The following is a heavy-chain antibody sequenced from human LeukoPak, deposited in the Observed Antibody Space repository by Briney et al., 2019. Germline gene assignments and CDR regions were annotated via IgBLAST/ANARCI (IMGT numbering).Heavy chain of an antibody. J-gene: IGHJ3*02. CDR1: GFTFSGCE. V-gene: IGHV3-48*03. D-gene: IGHD3-10*01. CDR2: ISRSGNTI. Sequence: QPGGSLRLSCAISGFTFSGCELTWVRQAPGKGLEWISYISRSGNTIYYADSVKGRFTTSSDNAKNSLYLQMNSLRVEDTAVYYCARVATMVRVPLDALDIWGQGTMVSVSS. CDR3: ARVATMVRVPLDALDI.